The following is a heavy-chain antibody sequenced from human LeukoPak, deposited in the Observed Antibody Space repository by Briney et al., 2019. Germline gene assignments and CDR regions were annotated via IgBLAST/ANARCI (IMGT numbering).Heavy chain of an antibody. Sequence: SVKVSCKASGGTFSSCAISWVRQAPGQGLEWMGRIIPIFGTANYAQKFQGRVTITTDESTSTAYMELSSLRSEDTAVYYCARTYYDFWSGYRGYNWFDPWGQGTLVTVSS. CDR1: GGTFSSCA. J-gene: IGHJ5*02. D-gene: IGHD3-3*01. CDR3: ARTYYDFWSGYRGYNWFDP. V-gene: IGHV1-69*05. CDR2: IIPIFGTA.